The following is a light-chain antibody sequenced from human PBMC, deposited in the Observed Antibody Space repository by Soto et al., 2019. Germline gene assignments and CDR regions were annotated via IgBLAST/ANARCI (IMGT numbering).Light chain of an antibody. CDR2: DVS. V-gene: IGLV2-14*03. Sequence: SVLTQPASVSGSPGQSITPSCTGTSSDVGGYNYVSWYQHHPGKAPKLIIYDVSNRPSGVSIRFSGSKSDNTASLTISGLQPEDEADYHCSSYTTSNTRQIVFGTGTKVTVL. CDR3: SSYTTSNTRQIV. CDR1: SSDVGGYNY. J-gene: IGLJ1*01.